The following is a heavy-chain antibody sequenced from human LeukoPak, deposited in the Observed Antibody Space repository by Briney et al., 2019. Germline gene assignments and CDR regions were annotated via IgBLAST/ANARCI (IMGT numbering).Heavy chain of an antibody. CDR1: GFTFSTYP. V-gene: IGHV3-23*01. CDR3: VKDSVRGYSGYGNDGFEI. D-gene: IGHD5-12*01. CDR2: ISSGGTDT. J-gene: IGHJ3*02. Sequence: GESLKISCKGSGFTFSTYPISWVRQAPGKGLEWVSAISSGGTDTYYADSVKGRFTISRDNSKNTLYLQMNSLRAEDTAVYYCVKDSVRGYSGYGNDGFEIWGQGTMVTVSS.